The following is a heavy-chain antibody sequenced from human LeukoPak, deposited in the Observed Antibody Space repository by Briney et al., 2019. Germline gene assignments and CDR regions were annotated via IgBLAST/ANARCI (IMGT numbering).Heavy chain of an antibody. Sequence: GGSLRLSRAASGFTFSSYAMSWVRQAPGKGLEWVSAISGSGGSTYYADSVKGRFTISRDNSKNTLYLQMNSLRAEDTAVYYCAKCIAVAEDGFDYWGQGTLVTVSS. CDR2: ISGSGGST. CDR1: GFTFSSYA. D-gene: IGHD6-19*01. J-gene: IGHJ4*02. CDR3: AKCIAVAEDGFDY. V-gene: IGHV3-23*01.